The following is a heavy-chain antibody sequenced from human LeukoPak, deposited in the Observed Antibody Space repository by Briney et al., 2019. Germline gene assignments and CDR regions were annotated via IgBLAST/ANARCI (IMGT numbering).Heavy chain of an antibody. Sequence: ASVKVSCKASGYTFTGYYMHWVRQAPGQGVEWMGWINPNSGGTNYAQKFQGRVTMTRDTSISTAYMELSRLRSDDTAVYYCARILTSSGSYNYWGQGTLVTVSS. CDR2: INPNSGGT. CDR3: ARILTSSGSYNY. D-gene: IGHD3-10*01. V-gene: IGHV1-2*02. J-gene: IGHJ4*02. CDR1: GYTFTGYY.